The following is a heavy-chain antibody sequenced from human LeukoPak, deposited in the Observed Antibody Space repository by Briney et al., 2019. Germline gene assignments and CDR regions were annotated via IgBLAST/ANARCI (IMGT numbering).Heavy chain of an antibody. CDR2: IKSRRDGGTT. CDR1: GITVSDAW. J-gene: IGHJ4*02. V-gene: IGHV3-15*01. CDR3: TTPPD. Sequence: GGSPRLSCEASGITVSDAWMSWVRQAPGKGLEWVGRIKSRRDGGTTDFAAPVKGRFSISRDDSKNTLYLQMNSLTMEDTAAYYCTTPPDLGQGTLVTVSS.